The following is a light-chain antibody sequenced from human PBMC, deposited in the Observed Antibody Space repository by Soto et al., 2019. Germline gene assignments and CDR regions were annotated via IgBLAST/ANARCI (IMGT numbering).Light chain of an antibody. J-gene: IGLJ1*01. CDR2: DVS. CDR1: SSDVGGYNY. CDR3: CSFAGRSPPTSV. Sequence: QSALTQPASVSGSPGQSITISCTGTSSDVGGYNYVSWYQHHPGKAPKLMIFDVSNRPSGVSNRFSGSKSGNTASLTISGLLGEDEADYYCCSFAGRSPPTSVFGTGTKVTVL. V-gene: IGLV2-14*03.